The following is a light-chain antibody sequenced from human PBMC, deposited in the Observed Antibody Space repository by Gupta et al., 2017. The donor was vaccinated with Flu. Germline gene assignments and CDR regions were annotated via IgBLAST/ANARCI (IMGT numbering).Light chain of an antibody. CDR1: DSNIGRNH. V-gene: IGLV1-47*01. Sequence: QSVLTQPPSASGTPGQRLSISCSGDDSNIGRNHVYCFQVLPGTAPKLLIYANDQRPSGVPERFSGSTSDTSASLALSRLRSEDEGDYYCASWDDRLSGIFVFGTGTKVTVL. CDR2: AND. CDR3: ASWDDRLSGIFV. J-gene: IGLJ1*01.